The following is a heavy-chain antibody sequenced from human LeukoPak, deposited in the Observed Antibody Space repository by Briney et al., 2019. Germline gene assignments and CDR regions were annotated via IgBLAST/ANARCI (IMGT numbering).Heavy chain of an antibody. V-gene: IGHV3-23*01. CDR3: ARETYSSGWYPYFDY. J-gene: IGHJ4*02. Sequence: GGSLRLSCVASGFTFSSYAMSWVRQAPGKGLEWVSGISGSGGSTYYADSVKGRFTISRDNSKNTLFLQMNSLRAEDTAVYYCARETYSSGWYPYFDYWGQGTLVTVSS. D-gene: IGHD6-19*01. CDR2: ISGSGGST. CDR1: GFTFSSYA.